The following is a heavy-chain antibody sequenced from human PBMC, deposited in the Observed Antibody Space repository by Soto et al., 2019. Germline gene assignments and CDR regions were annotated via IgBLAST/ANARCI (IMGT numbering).Heavy chain of an antibody. CDR2: ITGSGGST. CDR3: AKDRNKWLRFDLGY. J-gene: IGHJ4*02. CDR1: GFTFSSYA. Sequence: EVQLLESGGGLVQPGGSLRLSCAASGFTFSSYAMNWVRQAPGKGLEWVSAITGSGGSTYYADSVKGRFTISRDTSKNTLYLQMNSLRAEDTAVYYCAKDRNKWLRFDLGYWGQGTLVTVSS. D-gene: IGHD5-12*01. V-gene: IGHV3-23*01.